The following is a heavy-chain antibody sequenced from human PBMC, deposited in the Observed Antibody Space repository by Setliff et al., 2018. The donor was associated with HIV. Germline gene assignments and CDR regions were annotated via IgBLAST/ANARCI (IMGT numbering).Heavy chain of an antibody. D-gene: IGHD5-12*01. CDR1: GFTFDDYN. CDR3: ARDWRSGYDLNFDY. J-gene: IGHJ4*02. CDR2: IRNDGGAI. V-gene: IGHV3-43*01. Sequence: GGSLRLSCTASGFTFDDYNMHWVRQAPGKGLEWVSIIRNDGGAISYADSLKGRFTSSRDNSKNSLYLQMNSLRAEDTAIYYCARDWRSGYDLNFDYWGQGTLVTVSS.